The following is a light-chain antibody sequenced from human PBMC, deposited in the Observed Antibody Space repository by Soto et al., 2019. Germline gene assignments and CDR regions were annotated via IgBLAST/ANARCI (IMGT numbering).Light chain of an antibody. V-gene: IGKV3-11*01. J-gene: IGKJ1*01. CDR3: NQGNNWGWT. CDR2: DAS. CDR1: QSVSSY. Sequence: ETALTQSPDTLSLSPGERATLSCRASQSVSSYLVWLEQKPGEAPRLLIYDASNRATGIPARFSGSGSGTDFTLTISRLAHEDFAVYGCNQGNNWGWTCGHGSKGDI.